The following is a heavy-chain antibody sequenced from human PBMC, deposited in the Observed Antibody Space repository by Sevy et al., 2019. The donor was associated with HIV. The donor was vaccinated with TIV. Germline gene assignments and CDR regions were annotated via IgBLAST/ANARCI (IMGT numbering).Heavy chain of an antibody. CDR3: AKDRTPYSSSSIAWFDP. Sequence: GGSLRLSCAASGFTFSSYGMHWVRQAPGKGLEWVAVISYDGSNKYYADSVKGRFTISRDNSKNTQYLQMNGLRAEDTAVYYCAKDRTPYSSSSIAWFDPWGQGTLVTVSS. D-gene: IGHD6-6*01. CDR1: GFTFSSYG. CDR2: ISYDGSNK. V-gene: IGHV3-30*18. J-gene: IGHJ5*02.